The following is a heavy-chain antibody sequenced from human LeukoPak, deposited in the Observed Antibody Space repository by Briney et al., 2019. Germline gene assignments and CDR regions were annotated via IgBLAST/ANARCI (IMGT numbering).Heavy chain of an antibody. J-gene: IGHJ4*02. CDR3: ARGGGGDDYGDYVDF. Sequence: ASVTVSCKTSGYTFTGYYVHWVRQAPGQGLEWMGWINPNSGGTNYAQKFQGRVTMTRDTSISTAYMELSRLRSDDTAVYYCARGGGGDDYGDYVDFGGQGTLVTVSS. CDR1: GYTFTGYY. CDR2: INPNSGGT. V-gene: IGHV1-2*02. D-gene: IGHD4-17*01.